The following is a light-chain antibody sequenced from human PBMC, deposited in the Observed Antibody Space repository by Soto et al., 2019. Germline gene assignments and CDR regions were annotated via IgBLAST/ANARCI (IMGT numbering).Light chain of an antibody. CDR1: QSVDKF. V-gene: IGKV3-11*01. J-gene: IGKJ2*01. CDR3: QHSYTAPPFT. Sequence: EVELTQSPATLSLSPGETATLYCRASQSVDKFLAWYQQRPGQPPRLLMFDSSNRATGVPVRFSGSGSGTDFSLTINGLQPEDFATYYCQHSYTAPPFTFGQGTRLEI. CDR2: DSS.